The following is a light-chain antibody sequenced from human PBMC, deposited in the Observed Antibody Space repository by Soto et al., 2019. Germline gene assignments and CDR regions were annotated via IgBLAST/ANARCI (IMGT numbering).Light chain of an antibody. CDR1: QSISDW. Sequence: DIQMTQSPSTLSASVGDRVTIACRASQSISDWLAWYQQKPGQAPKFLIYKASNLESGVPSRFSGSGSGTEFTLTSSSLQPDDFETYYCQQYDTYPTTFGQGTKVEIK. J-gene: IGKJ1*01. V-gene: IGKV1-5*03. CDR3: QQYDTYPTT. CDR2: KAS.